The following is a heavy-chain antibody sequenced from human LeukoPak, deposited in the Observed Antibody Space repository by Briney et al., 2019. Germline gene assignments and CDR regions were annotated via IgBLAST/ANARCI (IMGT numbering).Heavy chain of an antibody. CDR3: AVTDEYSSSSAERNFDY. V-gene: IGHV1-2*02. D-gene: IGHD6-6*01. CDR2: INPNSGGT. Sequence: ASVTVSCKASGYTFTGYYMHWVRQAPGQGLEWMGWINPNSGGTNYAQKFQGRVTMTRDTSISTAYMELSRLRSDDTAVYYCAVTDEYSSSSAERNFDYWGQGTLVTVSS. CDR1: GYTFTGYY. J-gene: IGHJ4*02.